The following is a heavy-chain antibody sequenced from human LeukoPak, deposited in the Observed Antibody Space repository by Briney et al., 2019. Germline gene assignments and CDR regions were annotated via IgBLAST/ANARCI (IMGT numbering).Heavy chain of an antibody. Sequence: GGSLRLSCAASGFTFSTYSMNWVRQAPGKGLEWVSIISGTSSHIFDADSVKGRFTISRDNAKNSLYLQMNSLRAEDTAVYYCAKDSRAALVGPYYMDVWGKGTTVTISS. J-gene: IGHJ6*03. CDR2: ISGTSSHI. CDR3: AKDSRAALVGPYYMDV. CDR1: GFTFSTYS. V-gene: IGHV3-21*01. D-gene: IGHD6-25*01.